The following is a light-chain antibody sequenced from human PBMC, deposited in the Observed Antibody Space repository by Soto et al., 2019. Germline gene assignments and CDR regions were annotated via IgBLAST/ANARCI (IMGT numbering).Light chain of an antibody. J-gene: IGLJ2*01. CDR2: LEGSGSY. CDR3: ETWDSNTRV. V-gene: IGLV4-60*03. CDR1: SGHSSYI. Sequence: QPVLTQSSSASASLGSSVELTCSLSSGHSSYIIAWHQQQPGKAPRYLMKLEGSGSYNKGSGVPDRFSGSSSGADRYLTISNIQSEDEADYYCETWDSNTRVFGGGTKVTVL.